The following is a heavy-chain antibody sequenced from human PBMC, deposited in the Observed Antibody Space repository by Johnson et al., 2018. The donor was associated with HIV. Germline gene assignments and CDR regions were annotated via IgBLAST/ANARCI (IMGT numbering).Heavy chain of an antibody. Sequence: VQLVESGGGVVQPGRSLRLSCAASGFTFSSYWMSWVRQAPGKGLEWVANIKQDGSEKYYVDSVKGRFTISRDNAKNSLYLQMNSLRAEDTAVYYCARDDTEAYGAFDIWGQGTMVTVSS. CDR3: ARDDTEAYGAFDI. CDR2: IKQDGSEK. J-gene: IGHJ3*02. D-gene: IGHD2-2*02. CDR1: GFTFSSYW. V-gene: IGHV3-7*01.